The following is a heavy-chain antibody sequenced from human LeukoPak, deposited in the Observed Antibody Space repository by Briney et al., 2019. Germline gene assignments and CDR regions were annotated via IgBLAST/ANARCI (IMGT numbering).Heavy chain of an antibody. CDR1: GGSISSYF. CDR3: ARDNRRQYYYDSSGYYYLDL. J-gene: IGHJ2*01. Sequence: KPSETLSLTCTVSGGSISSYFWSWIRQPPGKGLEWIGYIYYSGSTNYNPSLKSRVTISVDTSKNQFSLKLSSVTAADTAVYYCARDNRRQYYYDSSGYYYLDLWGRGTLVTVSS. CDR2: IYYSGST. D-gene: IGHD3-22*01. V-gene: IGHV4-59*01.